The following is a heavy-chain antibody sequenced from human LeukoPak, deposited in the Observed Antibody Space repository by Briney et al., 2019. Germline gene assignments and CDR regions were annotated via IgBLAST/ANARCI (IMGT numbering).Heavy chain of an antibody. D-gene: IGHD5-12*01. Sequence: PGGSLRLSCAASGFTFSNAWMSWVRQAPGKGLEWVGRIKSKIEGGTTDYAAPVKGRFTISRDDSKNTLYLQMNSLKTEDTAVYYCARAGSGLFPARGNSGCLDYWGQGTLVTVSS. CDR2: IKSKIEGGTT. CDR1: GFTFSNAW. V-gene: IGHV3-15*01. CDR3: ARAGSGLFPARGNSGCLDY. J-gene: IGHJ4*02.